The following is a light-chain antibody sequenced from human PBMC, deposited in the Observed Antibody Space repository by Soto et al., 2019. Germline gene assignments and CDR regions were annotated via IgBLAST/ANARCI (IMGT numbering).Light chain of an antibody. J-gene: IGKJ1*01. CDR3: QQRSNWPT. CDR1: QSVSSSY. V-gene: IGKV3D-20*02. Sequence: EMVLTHSPGTLSFSPGERSTLSFRASQSVSSSYLVWHQQKPGQAPRLLISGAPTGATGIPARFSGSGSGTEFTLTISSLEPEDFAVYYCQQRSNWPTFGQGTK. CDR2: GAP.